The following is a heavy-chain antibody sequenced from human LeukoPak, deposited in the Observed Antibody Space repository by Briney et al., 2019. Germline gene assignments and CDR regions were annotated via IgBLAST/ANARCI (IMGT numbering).Heavy chain of an antibody. CDR2: ISYDGSNK. Sequence: TGGSLRLSCAASGFTFSSYAMHWVRQAPGKGLEWVAVISYDGSNKYYADSVKGRFTISRDNSKNTLYLQMNSLRAEDTAVYYCASHYNWNDWGQGTLVTVSS. CDR3: ASHYNWND. D-gene: IGHD1-1*01. CDR1: GFTFSSYA. J-gene: IGHJ4*02. V-gene: IGHV3-30-3*01.